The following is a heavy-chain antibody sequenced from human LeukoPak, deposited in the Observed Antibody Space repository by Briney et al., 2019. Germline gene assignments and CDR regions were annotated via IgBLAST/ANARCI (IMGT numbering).Heavy chain of an antibody. D-gene: IGHD3-10*01. V-gene: IGHV3-21*01. J-gene: IGHJ4*02. CDR1: GFTFSSYS. Sequence: PGWSLRLSCAASGFTFSSYSMNWVRQAPGKGLEWVSSISSSSSYIYYADSVKGRFTISRDNAKNSLYLQMNSLRAEDTAVYYCARDRYYYGSGSYNGGDYWGQGTLVTVSS. CDR3: ARDRYYYGSGSYNGGDY. CDR2: ISSSSSYI.